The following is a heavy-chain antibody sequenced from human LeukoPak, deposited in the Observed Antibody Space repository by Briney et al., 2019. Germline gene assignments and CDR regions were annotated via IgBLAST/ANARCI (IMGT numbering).Heavy chain of an antibody. J-gene: IGHJ4*02. CDR1: GGSISSYY. CDR2: IYSSGST. CDR3: ARESYSSGWYKDY. V-gene: IGHV4-4*07. D-gene: IGHD6-19*01. Sequence: PSETLSLTCAVSGGSISSYYWSWIRQPAGRGLEWIGRIYSSGSTNYNPPLKSRVTMSVDTSNNQFSLNLSSLTAADTAFYYCARESYSSGWYKDYWGQGILVTVSS.